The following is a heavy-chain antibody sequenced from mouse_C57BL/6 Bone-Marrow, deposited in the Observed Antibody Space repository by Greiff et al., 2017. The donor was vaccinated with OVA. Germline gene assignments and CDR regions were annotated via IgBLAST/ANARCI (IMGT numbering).Heavy chain of an antibody. Sequence: VQLQQSGTVLARPGASVKMSCKTSGYTFTSYWMHWVKQRPGQGLEWIGAIYHGNSDTSYNQKFKGKAKLTAVTSASTAYMELSSLTNEDSAVYYCTRSYGSSPWFAYWGQGTLVTVSA. CDR3: TRSYGSSPWFAY. V-gene: IGHV1-5*01. J-gene: IGHJ3*01. D-gene: IGHD1-1*01. CDR2: IYHGNSDT. CDR1: GYTFTSYW.